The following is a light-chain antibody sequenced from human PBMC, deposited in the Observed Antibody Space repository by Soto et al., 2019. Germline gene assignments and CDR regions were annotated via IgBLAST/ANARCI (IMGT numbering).Light chain of an antibody. CDR1: SSDVGFYNY. V-gene: IGLV2-14*01. CDR2: EVS. J-gene: IGLJ3*02. CDR3: SSYTSSSSWV. Sequence: QSALTQPASLSGSPGQSITISCTGTSSDVGFYNYVSWYQHHPGIAPKLIIYEVSNRPSGVSNRFSGSKSGNTASLTISGLQAEDDADYYCSSYTSSSSWVFGGGTKQTVL.